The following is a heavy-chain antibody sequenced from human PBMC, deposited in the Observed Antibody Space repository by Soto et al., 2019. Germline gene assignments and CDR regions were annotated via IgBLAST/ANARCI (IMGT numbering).Heavy chain of an antibody. CDR3: ARQYTYSRV. V-gene: IGHV3-7*01. Sequence: EVQLVESGGGLVQPGGSLRLSCAASGFTFSSYWMSWVRQAPGKGLEWVANINHDGSEIYYVDSVKGRFTISRDNTRNSVYLQMNSLRAGDTAIYYCARQYTYSRVWGQGTLVTVSS. D-gene: IGHD1-26*01. CDR1: GFTFSSYW. CDR2: INHDGSEI. J-gene: IGHJ4*02.